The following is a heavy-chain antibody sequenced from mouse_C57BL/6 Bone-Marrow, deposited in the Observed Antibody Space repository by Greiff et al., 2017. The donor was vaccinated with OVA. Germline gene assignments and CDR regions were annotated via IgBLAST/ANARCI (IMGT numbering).Heavy chain of an antibody. CDR3: TREEGNSYYYAMDY. Sequence: QVQLQQSGAELVRPGASVTLSCKASGYTFTDYEMHWVKQTPVHGLEWIGAIDPETGGTAYNQKFKGKAILTADKSSSTAYMELRSLTSEDSAVYYCTREEGNSYYYAMDYWGQGTSVTVSS. V-gene: IGHV1-15*01. D-gene: IGHD2-1*01. CDR2: IDPETGGT. J-gene: IGHJ4*01. CDR1: GYTFTDYE.